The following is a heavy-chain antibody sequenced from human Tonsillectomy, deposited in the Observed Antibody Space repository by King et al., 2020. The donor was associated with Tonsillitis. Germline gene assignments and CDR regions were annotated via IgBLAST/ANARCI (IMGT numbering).Heavy chain of an antibody. CDR1: RFTFTNAW. J-gene: IGHJ4*02. V-gene: IGHV3-15*01. Sequence: QLVQSGGGLVKPGGSLRLSCAVSRFTFTNAWMSWVRQAPGKGLEWVGRIKSKADVGTTDYAAPVKGRFTISRDESKNTLYLQMNSLKTEDTAVYYCLTWGGSNWGQGTLVTVSS. CDR2: IKSKADVGTT. D-gene: IGHD3-16*01. CDR3: LTWGGSN.